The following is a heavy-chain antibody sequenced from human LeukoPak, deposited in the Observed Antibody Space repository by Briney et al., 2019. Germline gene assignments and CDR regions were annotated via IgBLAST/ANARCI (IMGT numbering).Heavy chain of an antibody. Sequence: GGSLRLSCAASGFTFNSYAMNWVRQAPGKGLEWVSSISTGSSYIYYADSMKGRFTISRDNAKNSLYLQMSSLRAEDTAVYYCARCTMVREYGMDVWGQGTTVTVSS. CDR1: GFTFNSYA. V-gene: IGHV3-21*01. CDR3: ARCTMVREYGMDV. D-gene: IGHD3-10*01. J-gene: IGHJ6*02. CDR2: ISTGSSYI.